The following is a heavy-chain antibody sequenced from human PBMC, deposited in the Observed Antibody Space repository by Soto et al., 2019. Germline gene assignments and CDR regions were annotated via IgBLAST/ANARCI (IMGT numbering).Heavy chain of an antibody. Sequence: EVQLVESGGGLIQPGGSLRLSCAASGLTVSSNYMSWVRQAAGKGLEWVSVIYSDGSTYYADSVKGRFTISRDNSKNTLFLKMNGLRAEDTAVYYWARDRSGSSGYYGMDVWGQGTTVTVSS. V-gene: IGHV3-53*01. CDR1: GLTVSSNY. D-gene: IGHD3-10*01. CDR3: ARDRSGSSGYYGMDV. J-gene: IGHJ6*02. CDR2: IYSDGST.